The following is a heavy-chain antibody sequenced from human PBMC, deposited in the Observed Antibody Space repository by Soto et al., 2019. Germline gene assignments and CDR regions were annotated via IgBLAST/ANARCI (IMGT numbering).Heavy chain of an antibody. D-gene: IGHD2-21*01. Sequence: GASVKVSCKASGFTFTSSAMQWVRQARGQRLEWMGWVVVGSGNTNYAQKFQERVTITADESTSTAYMELSSLRSEDTAVYYCARLSFPGYYYYYGMDVWGQGTTVTVSS. CDR3: ARLSFPGYYYYYGMDV. V-gene: IGHV1-58*02. CDR2: VVVGSGNT. CDR1: GFTFTSSA. J-gene: IGHJ6*02.